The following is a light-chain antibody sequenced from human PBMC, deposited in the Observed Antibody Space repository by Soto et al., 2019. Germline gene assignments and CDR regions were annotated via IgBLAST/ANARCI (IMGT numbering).Light chain of an antibody. CDR2: DAS. CDR1: QSIRYW. Sequence: DIQMTQSPSTLSPSVGDRGTITCRASQSIRYWLAWYQQKPGRAPKLLIYDASTLESGVPSRFSGSGSETEFTLTISRLQPDDFATYFCHSRAFGQGTRLEIK. V-gene: IGKV1-5*01. CDR3: HSRA. J-gene: IGKJ5*01.